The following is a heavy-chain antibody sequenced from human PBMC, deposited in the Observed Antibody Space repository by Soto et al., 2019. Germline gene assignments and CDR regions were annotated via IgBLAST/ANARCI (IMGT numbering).Heavy chain of an antibody. J-gene: IGHJ4*02. CDR2: ISSSSSYI. V-gene: IGHV3-21*01. Sequence: GESRGLSCTASGFTFSSYSMNWVRQAPGKGLEWVSSISSSSSYIYYADSVKGRFTISRDNAKNSLYLQMNSLRAEDTAVYYCARSPHLLDYWGQGTLVTVS. CDR3: ARSPHLLDY. CDR1: GFTFSSYS.